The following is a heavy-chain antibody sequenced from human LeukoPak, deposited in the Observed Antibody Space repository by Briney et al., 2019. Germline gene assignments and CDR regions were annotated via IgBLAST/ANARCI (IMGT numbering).Heavy chain of an antibody. V-gene: IGHV1-18*01. CDR1: GYTFTQYG. CDR2: ISAYNSNT. Sequence: GASVKVSCKASGYTFTQYGLRWVRPAPGQGLDWMGWISAYNSNTNDAQKLHGRVTTTTVTSTSTDYMELRSLRTDDTAIYDCAVRNTSSWSPVDFWGQGTLVTVSS. D-gene: IGHD6-13*01. CDR3: AVRNTSSWSPVDF. J-gene: IGHJ4*02.